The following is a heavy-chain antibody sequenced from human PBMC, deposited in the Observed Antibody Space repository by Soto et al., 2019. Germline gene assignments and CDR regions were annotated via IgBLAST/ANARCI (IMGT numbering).Heavy chain of an antibody. J-gene: IGHJ4*02. CDR2: INPFDGSR. D-gene: IGHD3-10*01. Sequence: QVELVQSGAEVKKPGASVKVSCKASGYIFTSYYLYWVRQAPGQGLEWMGWINPFDGSRMFAQRFQGRVTFTRDTSTSTVYMELSGLRSDDTAVYYCSRVDPGETSPFDHWGQGTLVTVSS. CDR1: GYIFTSYY. CDR3: SRVDPGETSPFDH. V-gene: IGHV1-46*03.